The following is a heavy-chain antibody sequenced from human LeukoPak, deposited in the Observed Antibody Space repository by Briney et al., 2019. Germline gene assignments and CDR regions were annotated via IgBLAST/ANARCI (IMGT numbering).Heavy chain of an antibody. CDR3: AREGDDYGDLPPRD. CDR1: GGSISSYY. CDR2: IYYSGST. Sequence: SETLSLTCTVSGGSISSYYWSWIRQPLGKGLEWIGYIYYSGSTNYNPSLKSRVTISVDTSKNQFSLKLSSVTAADTAVYYCAREGDDYGDLPPRDWGQGTLVTVSS. J-gene: IGHJ4*02. V-gene: IGHV4-59*01. D-gene: IGHD4-17*01.